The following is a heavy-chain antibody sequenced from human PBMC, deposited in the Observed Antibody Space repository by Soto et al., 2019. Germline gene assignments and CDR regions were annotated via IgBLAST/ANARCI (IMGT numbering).Heavy chain of an antibody. V-gene: IGHV1-18*01. Sequence: ASVKVSCKASGYTFTSYGISWVRQAPGQGLEWMGWISAYNGNTNYAQKLQGRVTMTTDTSTSTAYMELRSLRSDDTAVYYCASGNCSGGSCYGYYYYYYMDVWGKGTTVTVSS. CDR1: GYTFTSYG. CDR3: ASGNCSGGSCYGYYYYYYMDV. CDR2: ISAYNGNT. J-gene: IGHJ6*03. D-gene: IGHD2-15*01.